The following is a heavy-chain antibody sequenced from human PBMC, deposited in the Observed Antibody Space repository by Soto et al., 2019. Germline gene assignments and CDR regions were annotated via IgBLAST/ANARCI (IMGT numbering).Heavy chain of an antibody. J-gene: IGHJ6*02. CDR2: INPNSGGT. D-gene: IGHD5-12*01. CDR3: VRDMRSGYDPVYYYYGMDV. Sequence: ASVKVSCKASGYTFTGYYMHWVRQAPGQGLEWMGWINPNSGGTNYAQKFQGWVTMTRDTSISTAYMELSRLRSDDTAVYYCVRDMRSGYDPVYYYYGMDVWGQGTTVTVSS. V-gene: IGHV1-2*04. CDR1: GYTFTGYY.